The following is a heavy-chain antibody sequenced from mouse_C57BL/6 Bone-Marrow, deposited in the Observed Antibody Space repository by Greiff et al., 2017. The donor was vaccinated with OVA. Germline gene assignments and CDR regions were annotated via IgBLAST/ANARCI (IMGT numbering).Heavy chain of an antibody. J-gene: IGHJ2*01. Sequence: LQESGAELARPGASVKLSCKASGYTFTSYGISWVKQRTGQGLEWIGEIYPRSGNTYYNEKFKGKATLTADKSSSTAYMELRSLTSEDSAVYFCARNLLWEDYWGQGTTLTVSS. D-gene: IGHD2-1*01. CDR1: GYTFTSYG. CDR2: IYPRSGNT. V-gene: IGHV1-81*01. CDR3: ARNLLWEDY.